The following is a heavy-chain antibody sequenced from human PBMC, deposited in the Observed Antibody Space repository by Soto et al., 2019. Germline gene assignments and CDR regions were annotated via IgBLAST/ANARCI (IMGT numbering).Heavy chain of an antibody. J-gene: IGHJ4*02. V-gene: IGHV3-48*03. CDR2: ISSSGSTI. CDR1: GFTFSSYE. Sequence: HPGGSLRLSCAASGFTFSSYEMNWVRQAPGKGLEWVSYISSSGSTIYYADSVKGRFTISRDNAKNSLYLQMNSLRAEDTAVYYCARGASYAGQYYFDYWGQGTLVTVSS. CDR3: ARGASYAGQYYFDY. D-gene: IGHD3-10*01.